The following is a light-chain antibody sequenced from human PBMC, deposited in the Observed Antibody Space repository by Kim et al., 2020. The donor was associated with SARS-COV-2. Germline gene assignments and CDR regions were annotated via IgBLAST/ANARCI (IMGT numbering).Light chain of an antibody. CDR1: SSDVGGYNF. V-gene: IGLV2-14*03. CDR2: DVS. CDR3: SSYTSSSTRV. Sequence: QSALTQPASVSGSPGQSITISCTGTSSDVGGYNFVSWYQQHPGKAPKLLISDVSSRPSGVSNRFSGSKSGNTASLTISGLQAEDEADYYCSSYTSSSTRVFGTGTQLTVL. J-gene: IGLJ1*01.